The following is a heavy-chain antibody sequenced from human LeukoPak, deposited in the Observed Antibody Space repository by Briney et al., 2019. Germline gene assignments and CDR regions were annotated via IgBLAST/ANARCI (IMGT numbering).Heavy chain of an antibody. J-gene: IGHJ4*02. CDR1: GFTVIRNY. V-gene: IGHV3-66*02. CDR2: IYSGGST. Sequence: PGGSLRLSCAASGFTVIRNYMSWVRQPPGKGLEWVSVIYSGGSTYYADSVKGRFTISRDNVKNTLYLQMNSLRVEDTAVYYCARDGSSGWSGIDYWGQGTLVTVSS. D-gene: IGHD6-19*01. CDR3: ARDGSSGWSGIDY.